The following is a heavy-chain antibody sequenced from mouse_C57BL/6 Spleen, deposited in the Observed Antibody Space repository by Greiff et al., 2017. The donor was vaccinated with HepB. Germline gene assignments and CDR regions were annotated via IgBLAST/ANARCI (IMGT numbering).Heavy chain of an antibody. D-gene: IGHD1-1*01. J-gene: IGHJ2*01. V-gene: IGHV1-15*01. CDR3: TSPLYGSDY. CDR1: GYTFTDYE. CDR2: IDPETGGT. Sequence: QVQLKESGAELVRPGASVTLSCKASGYTFTDYEMHWVKQTPVHGLEWIGAIDPETGGTAYNQKFKGKAILTADKSSSTAYMELRSLTSEDSAVYYCTSPLYGSDYWGQGTTLTVSS.